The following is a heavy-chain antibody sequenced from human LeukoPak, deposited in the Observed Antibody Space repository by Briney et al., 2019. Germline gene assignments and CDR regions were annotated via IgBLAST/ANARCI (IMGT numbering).Heavy chain of an antibody. CDR2: IKQDGSVK. CDR1: GFTFSTYG. J-gene: IGHJ4*02. D-gene: IGHD4-17*01. V-gene: IGHV3-7*03. CDR3: ARGEFGDLRYGC. Sequence: PGGSLRLSCAASGFTFSTYGMHWVRQAPGKGLEWVANIKQDGSVKYYVDSVKDRFTISRDNAKNSLYLQMNSLRAEDTAMYYCARGEFGDLRYGCWGQGSLVTVSS.